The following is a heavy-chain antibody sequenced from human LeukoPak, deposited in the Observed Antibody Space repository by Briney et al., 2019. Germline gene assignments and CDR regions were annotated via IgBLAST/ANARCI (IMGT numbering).Heavy chain of an antibody. J-gene: IGHJ4*02. CDR3: ASMGVGGYVPDY. Sequence: GGSLRLSCAASGFTFSNYGIHWVRQAPGKGLEWVAFIRYDGTNKYYADSVKGRFTISRDNSKNTLYLQMNSLRAEDTAVYYCASMGVGGYVPDYWGQGTLVTVSS. CDR1: GFTFSNYG. V-gene: IGHV3-30*02. D-gene: IGHD5-12*01. CDR2: IRYDGTNK.